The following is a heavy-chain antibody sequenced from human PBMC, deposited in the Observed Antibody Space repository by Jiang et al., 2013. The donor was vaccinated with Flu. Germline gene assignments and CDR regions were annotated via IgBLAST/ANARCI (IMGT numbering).Heavy chain of an antibody. CDR3: ASFHVWGGFDY. D-gene: IGHD3-16*01. V-gene: IGHV4-34*01. J-gene: IGHJ4*02. CDR1: GGSFSGYY. CDR2: INHSGST. Sequence: SLTCAVYGGSFSGYYWSWIRQPPGKGLEWIGEINHSGSTNYNPSLKSRVTISVDTSKNQFSLKLSSVTAADTAVYYCASFHVWGGFDYWGQGTLVTVSS.